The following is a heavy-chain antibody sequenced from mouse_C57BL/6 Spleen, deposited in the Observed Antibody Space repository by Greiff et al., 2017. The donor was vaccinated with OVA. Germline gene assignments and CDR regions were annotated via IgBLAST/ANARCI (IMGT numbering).Heavy chain of an antibody. CDR3: ARSSTVVPYYFDY. D-gene: IGHD1-1*01. CDR1: GYTFTSYW. CDR2: IDPYDSCT. V-gene: IGHV1-69*01. J-gene: IGHJ2*01. Sequence: QVQLQQPGAELVMPGASVKLSCKASGYTFTSYWMHWVKQRPGQGLEWIGEIDPYDSCTNYNQKFKGKSTVTVDKSSSTAYMQLSSLTSEDSAVYYCARSSTVVPYYFDYWGQGTTLTVSS.